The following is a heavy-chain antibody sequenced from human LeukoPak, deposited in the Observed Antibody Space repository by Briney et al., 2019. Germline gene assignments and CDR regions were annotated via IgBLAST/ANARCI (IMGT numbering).Heavy chain of an antibody. CDR3: ARDRGDLYGDYEDC. J-gene: IGHJ4*02. CDR2: IKQDGSEK. Sequence: GGSLRLSCAASGFTFSRYWMSWVRQAPGKGLEWMANIKQDGSEKYYVDSVKGRFTISRDNAKNSLYQQMNSLRAEDTAVYYWARDRGDLYGDYEDCWGQGTLVTVSS. D-gene: IGHD4-17*01. V-gene: IGHV3-7*01. CDR1: GFTFSRYW.